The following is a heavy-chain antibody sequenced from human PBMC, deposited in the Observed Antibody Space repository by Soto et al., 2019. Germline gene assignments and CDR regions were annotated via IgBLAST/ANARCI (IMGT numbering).Heavy chain of an antibody. Sequence: GGSLRLSCAASGFTFSSYAMSWVRQAPGKGLEWVSAISGSGGSTYYADSVKGRFTISRDNSKNTLYLQMNSLRAEDTAVYYCAKDYYYDSSGYPYYFDYWGQGTLVTVSS. CDR3: AKDYYYDSSGYPYYFDY. CDR2: ISGSGGST. D-gene: IGHD3-22*01. J-gene: IGHJ4*02. CDR1: GFTFSSYA. V-gene: IGHV3-23*01.